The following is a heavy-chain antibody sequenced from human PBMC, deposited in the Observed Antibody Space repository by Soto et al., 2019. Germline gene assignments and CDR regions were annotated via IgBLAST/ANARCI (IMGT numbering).Heavy chain of an antibody. CDR1: GGSISSGGYY. J-gene: IGHJ6*02. CDR3: ARRGGDMATISYYYYGMDV. CDR2: IYYSGST. V-gene: IGHV4-31*03. Sequence: QVQLQESGPGLVKPSQTLSLTCTVSGGSISSGGYYWSWIRQHPGKGLEWIGYIYYSGSTYYNPSLKSRVTIAVDTSKNQFSLKLSSVTAADTAVYYCARRGGDMATISYYYYGMDVWGQGTTVTVSS. D-gene: IGHD5-12*01.